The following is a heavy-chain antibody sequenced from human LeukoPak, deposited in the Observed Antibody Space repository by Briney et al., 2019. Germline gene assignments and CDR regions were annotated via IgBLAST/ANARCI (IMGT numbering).Heavy chain of an antibody. CDR3: AKRILRFFEGYYYYYMDV. J-gene: IGHJ6*03. V-gene: IGHV3-23*01. CDR1: GFTFSSYA. CDR2: ISNSGDGT. D-gene: IGHD3-3*01. Sequence: AGGSLRLSCAASGFTFSSYAMSWVRQAPGKGLDWVSVISNSGDGTYYADSVKGQFTISRDNSRNTLYLQMNSLRAEGTAIYYCAKRILRFFEGYYYYYMDVWGKGTTVTVSS.